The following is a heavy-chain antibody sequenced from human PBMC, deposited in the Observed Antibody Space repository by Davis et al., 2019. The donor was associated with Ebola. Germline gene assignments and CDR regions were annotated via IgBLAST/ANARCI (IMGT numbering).Heavy chain of an antibody. V-gene: IGHV4-39*01. CDR1: GCSISNRIYY. J-gene: IGHJ2*01. CDR3: ARQRAQLAWYFDL. CDR2: IYHSGRT. D-gene: IGHD1-1*01. Sequence: PSETLSLTCTASGCSISNRIYYWGWIRQPPGKGLEWIGSIYHSGRTSYNASLKSRLTISEDTSKNQFSLKMTSVTVADTAVYYCARQRAQLAWYFDLWGRGTLVTVSS.